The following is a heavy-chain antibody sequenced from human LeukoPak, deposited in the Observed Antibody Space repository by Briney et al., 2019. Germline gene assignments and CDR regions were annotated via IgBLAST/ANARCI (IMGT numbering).Heavy chain of an antibody. Sequence: SVKVSCKASGDTFNIYGISWVQQAPGQGLEWMGGIIPIFGTPNYAQKFQGRVAITTDESTNTAYMELSNLRSEDTAVYYCARDKWRESCSSTSCYYNWFDPWGQGTLVTVSS. J-gene: IGHJ5*02. CDR3: ARDKWRESCSSTSCYYNWFDP. CDR1: GDTFNIYG. CDR2: IIPIFGTP. D-gene: IGHD2-2*01. V-gene: IGHV1-69*05.